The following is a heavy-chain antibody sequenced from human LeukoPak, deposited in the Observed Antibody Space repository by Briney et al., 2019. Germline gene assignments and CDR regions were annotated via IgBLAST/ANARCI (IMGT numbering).Heavy chain of an antibody. CDR1: GYSISSGYY. D-gene: IGHD3-9*01. V-gene: IGHV4-38-2*01. J-gene: IGHJ5*02. CDR2: IYHSGST. CDR3: ARAARDILTGYYRNNWFDP. Sequence: SETLSLTCAVSGYSISSGYYWGWIRQPPGKGLEWIGSIYHSGSTYYNPSLKSRVTISVDTSMNQFSLKLSSVTAADTAVYYCARAARDILTGYYRNNWFDPWGQGTLVTVSS.